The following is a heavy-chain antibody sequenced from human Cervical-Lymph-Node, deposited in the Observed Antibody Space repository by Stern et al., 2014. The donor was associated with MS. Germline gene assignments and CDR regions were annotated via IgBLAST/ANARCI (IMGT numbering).Heavy chain of an antibody. CDR1: GFDFTIYS. D-gene: IGHD3-10*01. V-gene: IGHV5-51*01. Sequence: VQLVQSGAEVKKPGESLKISCKSSGFDFTIYSIGWVRQMPGKGLAWMGIIKPGYSDTTDSPSCKGQVTSSADKAISTAYLQWSSLKASDTAMYDCARQTARGDDAFDIWGQGTMVTV. CDR3: ARQTARGDDAFDI. J-gene: IGHJ3*02. CDR2: IKPGYSDT.